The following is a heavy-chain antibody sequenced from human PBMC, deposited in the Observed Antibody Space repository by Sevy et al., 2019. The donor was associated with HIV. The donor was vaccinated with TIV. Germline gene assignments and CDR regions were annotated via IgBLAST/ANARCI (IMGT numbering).Heavy chain of an antibody. CDR3: VRDHHLRGRHWFDS. J-gene: IGHJ5*01. V-gene: IGHV4-39*02. Sequence: LSETLSLTCTASGGSLVSPTFYWGWVRQPPGERLEWIAAMHYGGNTYYNPSLKDRLAMSIDTSKNQFSLNLTSVTAADAAVYHCVRDHHLRGRHWFDSWGQGALVTVSS. D-gene: IGHD3-16*01. CDR1: GGSLVSPTFY. CDR2: MHYGGNT.